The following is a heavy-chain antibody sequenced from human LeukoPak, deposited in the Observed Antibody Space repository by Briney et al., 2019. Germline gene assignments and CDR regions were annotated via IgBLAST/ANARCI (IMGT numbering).Heavy chain of an antibody. CDR2: IYSGGST. CDR1: GFTVSSNY. Sequence: PGGSLRLSCAASGFTVSSNYMSWVRQAPGKGLEWVSVIYSGGSTYYADSVKGRFTISRHNSKNTLYLQMNGLRAEDTAVYYCARDIPYDSSVWGQGTLVTVSS. CDR3: ARDIPYDSSV. J-gene: IGHJ4*02. V-gene: IGHV3-53*04. D-gene: IGHD3-22*01.